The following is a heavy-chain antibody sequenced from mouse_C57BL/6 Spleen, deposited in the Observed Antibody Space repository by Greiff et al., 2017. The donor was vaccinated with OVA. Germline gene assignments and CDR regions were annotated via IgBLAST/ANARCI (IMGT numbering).Heavy chain of an antibody. CDR3: ARPYYGSSPRYAMDY. CDR2: IDPSDSYT. CDR1: GYTFTSYW. Sequence: QVQLQQPGAELVRPGTSVTLSCKASGYTFTSYWMHWVKQRPGQGLEWIGVIDPSDSYTNYNQKFKGKATLTVDTSSSTAYMQLSSLTSEDSAVYYCARPYYGSSPRYAMDYWGQGTSVTVSS. D-gene: IGHD1-1*01. J-gene: IGHJ4*01. V-gene: IGHV1-59*01.